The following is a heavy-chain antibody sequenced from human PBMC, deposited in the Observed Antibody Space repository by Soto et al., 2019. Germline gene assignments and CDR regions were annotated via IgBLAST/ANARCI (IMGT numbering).Heavy chain of an antibody. CDR2: IHSGVGDR. CDR1: GYTFNRYA. J-gene: IGHJ5*02. CDR3: ARLTQYTSDVVQETAVMFLDWFVP. D-gene: IGHD3-16*01. Sequence: QVQLVQSGAEVKKPGASVKLSCKTSGYTFNRYAVQWVRQAPGQTFEWLGWIHSGVGDRKYSQRFHDRLNITTDQYTTTDYMDLTNLTSEDTAKYYCARLTQYTSDVVQETAVMFLDWFVPWGQGTQVTVSS. V-gene: IGHV1-3*04.